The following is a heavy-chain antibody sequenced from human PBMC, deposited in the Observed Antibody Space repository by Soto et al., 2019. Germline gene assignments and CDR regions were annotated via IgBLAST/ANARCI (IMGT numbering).Heavy chain of an antibody. CDR3: ARVSYSSGGRSFDS. V-gene: IGHV1-69*01. J-gene: IGHJ4*02. D-gene: IGHD6-19*01. CDR2: IIPIFGTT. CDR1: GDTFSSNT. Sequence: QVPLVQSGAEVMIPGSSVKVSCKASGDTFSSNTFNWVRQAPGQGLEWMGGIIPIFGTTNYAQKFQDRVTITADASTSTAYMEVNSLRSEDTAVYYCARVSYSSGGRSFDSWGQGTLVTVSS.